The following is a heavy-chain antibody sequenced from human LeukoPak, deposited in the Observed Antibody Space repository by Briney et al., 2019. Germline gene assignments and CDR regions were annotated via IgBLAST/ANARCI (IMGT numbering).Heavy chain of an antibody. V-gene: IGHV3-48*03. CDR1: GFTFSSYE. CDR3: ARGGDDYGDYVDY. CDR2: ISSSGSTI. J-gene: IGHJ4*02. Sequence: PGGSLRLSCAASGFTFSSYEMNWVRQAPGKGLEWVSYISSSGSTIYYADTVKGRFTISRDNAKNSLYLQMNSVGAEDTAVYYCARGGDDYGDYVDYWGQGTLVTVSS. D-gene: IGHD4-17*01.